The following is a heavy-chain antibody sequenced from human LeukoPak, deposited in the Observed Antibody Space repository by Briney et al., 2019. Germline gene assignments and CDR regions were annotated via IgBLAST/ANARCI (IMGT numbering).Heavy chain of an antibody. V-gene: IGHV1-24*01. J-gene: IGHJ4*02. Sequence: ASVKVSCKVSGYTLTELSMHWVRQAPGKGLEWMRGFDPEDGETIYAQKFQGRVTMTEDTSTDTAYMELSSLRSEDTAVYYCATDYIVGADTFDYWGQGTLVTVSS. CDR1: GYTLTELS. CDR3: ATDYIVGADTFDY. CDR2: FDPEDGET. D-gene: IGHD1-26*01.